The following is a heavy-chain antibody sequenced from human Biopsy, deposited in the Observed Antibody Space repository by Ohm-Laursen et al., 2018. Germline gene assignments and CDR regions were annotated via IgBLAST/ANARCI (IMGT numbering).Heavy chain of an antibody. J-gene: IGHJ1*01. D-gene: IGHD2-15*01. Sequence: GASVKASCKASGYTFTGPYLHWVRQVPGHGLEWMGWINPHSGTTKFAQDFQGRVTMTRDTSITTAYMELRRLRSDDTAVYYCAKGQDLRGGAEYFQHWGQGALVTVSS. CDR3: AKGQDLRGGAEYFQH. CDR1: GYTFTGPY. V-gene: IGHV1-2*02. CDR2: INPHSGTT.